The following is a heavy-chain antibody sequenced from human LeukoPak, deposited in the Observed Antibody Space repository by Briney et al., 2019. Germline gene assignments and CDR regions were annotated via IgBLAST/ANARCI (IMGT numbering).Heavy chain of an antibody. J-gene: IGHJ4*02. D-gene: IGHD6-19*01. CDR1: GGSISNYY. CDR2: IYTSGST. Sequence: SETLSLTCSVSGGSISNYYWSWIRQPAEKGLEWIGRIYTSGSTNYNPSLKSRVTMSVDTSKNQFSLKLSSMAAADTAVYYCARETSSGWSEHLDSWGQGTLVTVSS. CDR3: ARETSSGWSEHLDS. V-gene: IGHV4-4*07.